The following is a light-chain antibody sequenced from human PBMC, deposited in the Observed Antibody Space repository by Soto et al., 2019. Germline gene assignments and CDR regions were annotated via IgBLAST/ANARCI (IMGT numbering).Light chain of an antibody. J-gene: IGLJ1*01. Sequence: QSVLTQPPSASGSPGQSVTISCTGTSSDVGGYNYVSWYQQHPGKAPKLMIYEVSKRPTGVPDRFSGSKSGNTASRTVSGVQAEAEADYYSSSLEVFGTGTKRTVL. CDR3: SSLEV. V-gene: IGLV2-8*01. CDR1: SSDVGGYNY. CDR2: EVS.